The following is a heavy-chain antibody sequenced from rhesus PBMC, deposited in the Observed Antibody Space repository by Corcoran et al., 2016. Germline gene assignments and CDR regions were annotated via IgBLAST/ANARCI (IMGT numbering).Heavy chain of an antibody. CDR2: VDPVYGEI. Sequence: EVQLVQSGAEVKKPGASVKVSCKVSGYTFTEFSMHGGRQAPGKGLEWMGGVDPVYGEIILAEKFQVRVTMIEDTSTDTAYMELSSLRSEDTAVYYCARVESGSYYNDWYFDLWGPGTPITISS. CDR1: GYTFTEFS. V-gene: IGHV1-156*01. J-gene: IGHJ2*01. D-gene: IGHD3-16*01. CDR3: ARVESGSYYNDWYFDL.